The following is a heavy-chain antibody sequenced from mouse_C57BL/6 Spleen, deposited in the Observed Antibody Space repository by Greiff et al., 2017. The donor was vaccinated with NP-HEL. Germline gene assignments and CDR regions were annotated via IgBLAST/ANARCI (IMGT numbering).Heavy chain of an antibody. CDR2: IDPETGGT. CDR1: GYTFTDYE. D-gene: IGHD3-2*02. CDR3: TREAQARFAY. J-gene: IGHJ3*01. Sequence: QVQLQQSGAELVRPGASVTLSCKASGYTFTDYEMHWVKQTPVHGLEWIGAIDPETGGTAYNQKFKGKAILTADKSSSTAYMELRSLTSEDSAVYYCTREAQARFAYWGQGTLVTVSA. V-gene: IGHV1-15*01.